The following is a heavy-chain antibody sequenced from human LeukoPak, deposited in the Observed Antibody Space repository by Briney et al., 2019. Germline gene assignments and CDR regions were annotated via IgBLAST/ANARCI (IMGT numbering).Heavy chain of an antibody. CDR3: ARDFYDTSTYYYVDAFDI. CDR1: GDSIGSYS. D-gene: IGHD3-22*01. V-gene: IGHV4-59*01. Sequence: SETLSLTCTVSGDSIGSYSWNWIRQPPGKGLEWIGYIYYSGNTNYNPSLKSRGTISVDTSKNQFSLKLSSVTAADTAVYYCARDFYDTSTYYYVDAFDIWGQGTMVTVSS. J-gene: IGHJ3*02. CDR2: IYYSGNT.